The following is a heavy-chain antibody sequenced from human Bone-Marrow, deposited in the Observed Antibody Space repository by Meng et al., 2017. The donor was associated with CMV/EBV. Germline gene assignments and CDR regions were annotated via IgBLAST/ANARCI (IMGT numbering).Heavy chain of an antibody. CDR2: IKQDGSEK. Sequence: GESLKISCAASGFTFSSYWMSWVRQAPGKGLEWVANIKQDGSEKYYVDSVKGRFTISRDNAKNSLYLQMNGLRAEDTAVDYCARDLRESYYDFWSGYYNYYYGMDVWGQGTTVTVSS. CDR1: GFTFSSYW. D-gene: IGHD3-3*01. CDR3: ARDLRESYYDFWSGYYNYYYGMDV. V-gene: IGHV3-7*01. J-gene: IGHJ6*02.